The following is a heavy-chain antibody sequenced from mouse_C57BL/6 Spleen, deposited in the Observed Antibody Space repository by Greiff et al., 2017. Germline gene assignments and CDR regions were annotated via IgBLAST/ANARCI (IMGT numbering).Heavy chain of an antibody. CDR3: ARVTEDAMDY. J-gene: IGHJ4*01. CDR2: INYDGSST. CDR1: GFTFSDYY. V-gene: IGHV5-16*01. D-gene: IGHD4-1*01. Sequence: EVNVVESEGGLVQPGSSMKLSCTASGFTFSDYYMAWVRQVPEKGLEWVANINYDGSSTYYLDSLKSRFIISRDNAKNILYLQMSSLKSEDTATYYCARVTEDAMDYWGQGTSVTVSS.